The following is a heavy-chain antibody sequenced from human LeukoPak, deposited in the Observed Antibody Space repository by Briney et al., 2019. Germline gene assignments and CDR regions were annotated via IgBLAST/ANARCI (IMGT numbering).Heavy chain of an antibody. J-gene: IGHJ4*02. Sequence: PGGSLRLSCAASGFTFSSYAMSWVRQAPGKGLEWVSAISGSGDSTYYADSVKGRFTISRDNPKNTLYLQMNSLRAEDTAVYYCVLTKTGYYYSNYFDYWGQGTLVTVSS. D-gene: IGHD3-22*01. CDR1: GFTFSSYA. CDR2: ISGSGDST. V-gene: IGHV3-23*01. CDR3: VLTKTGYYYSNYFDY.